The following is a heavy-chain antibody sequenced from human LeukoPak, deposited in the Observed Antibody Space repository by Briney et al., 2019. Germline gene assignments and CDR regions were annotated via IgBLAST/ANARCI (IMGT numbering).Heavy chain of an antibody. CDR3: ARDGVEYSSSSAVY. CDR1: GYTFTGYY. V-gene: IGHV1-2*02. D-gene: IGHD6-6*01. J-gene: IGHJ4*02. CDR2: INPNSGGT. Sequence: GASVKVSCKASGYTFTGYYMHWVRQAPGQGLEWMGWINPNSGGTNYAQKFQGRVTMTRDTSISTAYMELSGLRSDDTAVYYCARDGVEYSSSSAVYWGQGTLVTVSS.